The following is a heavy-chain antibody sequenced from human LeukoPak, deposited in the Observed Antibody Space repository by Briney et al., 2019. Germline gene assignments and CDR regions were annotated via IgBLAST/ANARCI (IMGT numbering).Heavy chain of an antibody. D-gene: IGHD6-19*01. J-gene: IGHJ6*03. Sequence: GGSLRLSCAASGFSLSSYAMSWVRQAPGKGLEWVANIKQDGSEKYYVDSVKGRFTISRDNAKNSLYLQMNSLRAEDTAVYYCARVSGWYHYYYMDVWGKGTTVTVSS. CDR1: GFSLSSYA. CDR2: IKQDGSEK. CDR3: ARVSGWYHYYYMDV. V-gene: IGHV3-7*01.